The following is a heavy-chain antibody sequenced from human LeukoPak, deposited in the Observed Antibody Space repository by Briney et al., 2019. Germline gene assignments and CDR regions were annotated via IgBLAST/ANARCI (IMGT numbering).Heavy chain of an antibody. Sequence: GGSLRLSCAVSGFSFTTYWMTWVRQAPGKGLEWVASVKEDGSEKYLVDSVKGRFTISRDNAKNSLFLQLSSLRAEDTAVYYCARGYSYLDYWGQGTLVTVSS. CDR2: VKEDGSEK. CDR3: ARGYSYLDY. J-gene: IGHJ4*02. CDR1: GFSFTTYW. V-gene: IGHV3-7*05. D-gene: IGHD1-26*01.